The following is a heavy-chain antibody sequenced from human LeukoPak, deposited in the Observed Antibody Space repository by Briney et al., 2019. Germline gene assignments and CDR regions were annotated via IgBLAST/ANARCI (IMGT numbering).Heavy chain of an antibody. CDR3: AKVRRRRDSSGYYDY. J-gene: IGHJ4*02. Sequence: GGSLRLSCAASGFTFDDYAMHWVRQAPGKGLEWVSGISWSSGSIGYADSVKGRFTISRDNAKNSLYLQMNSLRAEDMALYYCAKVRRRRDSSGYYDYWGQGTLVTVSS. CDR1: GFTFDDYA. CDR2: ISWSSGSI. V-gene: IGHV3-9*03. D-gene: IGHD3-22*01.